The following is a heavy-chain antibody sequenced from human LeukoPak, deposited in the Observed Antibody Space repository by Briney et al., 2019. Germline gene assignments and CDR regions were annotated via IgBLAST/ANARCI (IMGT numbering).Heavy chain of an antibody. CDR1: GGSFSGYY. CDR3: ARARGRFFDY. J-gene: IGHJ4*02. Sequence: SETLSLTCAVYGGSFSGYYWSWIRRPPGKGLEWIGETNHSGSTNYNPSLKSRVTISVDTSKNQFSLKLSSVTAADTAVYYCARARGRFFDYWGQGTLVTVSS. CDR2: TNHSGST. V-gene: IGHV4-34*01.